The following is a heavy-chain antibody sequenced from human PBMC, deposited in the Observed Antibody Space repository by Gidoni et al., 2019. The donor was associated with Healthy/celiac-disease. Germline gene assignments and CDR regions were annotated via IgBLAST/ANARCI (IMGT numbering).Heavy chain of an antibody. V-gene: IGHV2-5*01. CDR3: AHSFRGMGSSWYGAFDI. CDR2: IYWNDDK. D-gene: IGHD6-13*01. CDR1: GFSLSTSGVG. J-gene: IGHJ3*02. Sequence: QITLKDSGPTLVKPTQTLTLTCTFSGFSLSTSGVGVGWIRQPPGKALEWLALIYWNDDKRYSPSLKSRLTITKDTSKNQVVLTMTNMDPVDTATDYCAHSFRGMGSSWYGAFDIWGQGTMVTVPS.